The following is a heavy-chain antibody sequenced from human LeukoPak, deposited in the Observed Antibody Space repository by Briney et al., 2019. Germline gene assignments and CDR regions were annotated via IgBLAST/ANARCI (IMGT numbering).Heavy chain of an antibody. CDR1: GFTLNSHE. D-gene: IGHD1-26*01. CDR2: INSGGSIV. J-gene: IGHJ3*02. Sequence: GGSLRLSCVASGFTLNSHEMNWVRQAPGKGLEWISYINSGGSIVYYADSVKGRFTISRDNAKNSLYLQMNSLRAEDTAVYYCARDPSGRFAFDIWAKGQWSPSLQ. V-gene: IGHV3-48*03. CDR3: ARDPSGRFAFDI.